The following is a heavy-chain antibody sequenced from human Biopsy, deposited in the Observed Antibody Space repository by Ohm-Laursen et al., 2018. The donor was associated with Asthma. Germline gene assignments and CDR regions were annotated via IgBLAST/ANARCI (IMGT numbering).Heavy chain of an antibody. Sequence: SLRLSCAASGTHFGSYNMHWARQAPGKGLEWVAVITFDGSTQHYGDSVKGRFTISRDNSKNMLFLQMNSLRAEDTAVYYCAKGHGDYVFPYFQHWGQGTLVPLSS. D-gene: IGHD4-17*01. CDR3: AKGHGDYVFPYFQH. CDR2: ITFDGSTQ. V-gene: IGHV3-30-3*01. CDR1: GTHFGSYN. J-gene: IGHJ1*01.